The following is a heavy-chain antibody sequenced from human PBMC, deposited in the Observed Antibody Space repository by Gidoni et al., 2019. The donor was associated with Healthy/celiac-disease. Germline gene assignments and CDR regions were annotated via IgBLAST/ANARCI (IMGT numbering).Heavy chain of an antibody. CDR3: ARARTLLWFGGDAFDI. CDR1: GFTFSSYA. Sequence: QVQLVECGGGVVQPGRYLRLSWAASGFTFSSYAMHWVRQAPGKGLEWVAVISYDGSNKYYADSVKGRFTISRDNSKNTLYLQMNSLRAEDTAVYYCARARTLLWFGGDAFDIWGQGTMVTVSS. V-gene: IGHV3-30-3*01. CDR2: ISYDGSNK. J-gene: IGHJ3*02. D-gene: IGHD3-10*01.